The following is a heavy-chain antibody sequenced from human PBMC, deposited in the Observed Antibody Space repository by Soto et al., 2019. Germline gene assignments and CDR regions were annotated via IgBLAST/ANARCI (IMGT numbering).Heavy chain of an antibody. CDR3: ARVVVVVVAATCWFDP. J-gene: IGHJ5*02. Sequence: GGSLRLSCAASGFIFSSYWMSWVRQAPGKGLEWVANIKQDGSEKYYVDSVKGRFTISRDNAKNSLYLQMNSLRAEDTAVYYCARVVVVVVAATCWFDPWGQGTLVTVSS. D-gene: IGHD2-15*01. V-gene: IGHV3-7*03. CDR1: GFIFSSYW. CDR2: IKQDGSEK.